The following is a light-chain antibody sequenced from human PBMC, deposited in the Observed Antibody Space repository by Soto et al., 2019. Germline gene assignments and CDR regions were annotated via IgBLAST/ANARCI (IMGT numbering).Light chain of an antibody. CDR2: GAS. CDR3: QQYGGSPRT. V-gene: IGKV3-20*01. Sequence: EIVLTQSTCTLSFSPWERSSLSFRASQSIANSLAWYQQKPGQAPRLLIFGASNRATGIPDRFSGSGSGTDFTLTISRLEPEDFAVYHCQQYGGSPRTFGQGTKVDIK. CDR1: QSIANS. J-gene: IGKJ1*01.